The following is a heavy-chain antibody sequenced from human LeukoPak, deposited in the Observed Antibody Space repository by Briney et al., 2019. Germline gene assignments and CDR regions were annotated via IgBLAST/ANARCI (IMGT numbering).Heavy chain of an antibody. CDR2: IGSSGGGI. CDR3: AIDPNWGTHS. Sequence: GGSLRLSCAASGFTFGTYTMYWVRHPPGKRLEWVSIIGSSGGGIHYADSVKGRFTISRDNSKNAPYLQMNSLRVEDTAVYYCAIDPNWGTHSWGQEVLVTVSS. D-gene: IGHD7-27*01. J-gene: IGHJ4*02. CDR1: GFTFGTYT. V-gene: IGHV3-23*01.